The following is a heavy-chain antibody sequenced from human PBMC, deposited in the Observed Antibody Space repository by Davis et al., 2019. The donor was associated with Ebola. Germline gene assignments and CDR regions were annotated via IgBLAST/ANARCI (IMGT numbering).Heavy chain of an antibody. CDR2: IWYDGSNK. CDR1: GFTFSSYG. D-gene: IGHD3-22*01. CDR3: ARDLLDSSGTY. Sequence: PGGSLRLSCAASGFTFSSYGMHWVRQAPGKGLEWVAVIWYDGSNKYYADSVKGRFTISRDNSKNTLYLQMNSLRAEDTAVFYCARDLLDSSGTYWGQGTLVTVSS. J-gene: IGHJ4*02. V-gene: IGHV3-33*01.